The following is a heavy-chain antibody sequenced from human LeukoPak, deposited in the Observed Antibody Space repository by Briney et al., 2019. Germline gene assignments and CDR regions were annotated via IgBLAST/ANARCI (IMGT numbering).Heavy chain of an antibody. CDR1: GGSFSGYY. D-gene: IGHD6-6*01. Sequence: SETLSLTCAVYGGSFSGYYWSWIRQPPGKGLEWIGEINHSGSTNYNPSLKSRVTISVDTSKNQFSLKLSSVTAADTAVYCCARSYSSSSLHYYYYGMDVWGQGTTVTVSS. J-gene: IGHJ6*02. V-gene: IGHV4-34*01. CDR3: ARSYSSSSLHYYYYGMDV. CDR2: INHSGST.